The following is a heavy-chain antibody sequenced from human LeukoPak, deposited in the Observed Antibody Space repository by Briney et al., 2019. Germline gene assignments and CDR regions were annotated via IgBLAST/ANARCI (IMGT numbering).Heavy chain of an antibody. J-gene: IGHJ6*03. CDR3: VVVVPAAILYYYYYMDV. CDR1: GGSISSSYSY. D-gene: IGHD2-2*01. CDR2: IYYSGST. V-gene: IGHV4-39*01. Sequence: KSSETLSLTCTVSGGSISSSYSYWGWIRQPPGKGLEWIGNIYYSGSTYYSPSLTSRVTVSVDTSENQFSLKLSSVTAADTAVYYCVVVVPAAILYYYYYMDVWGKGTTVTVSS.